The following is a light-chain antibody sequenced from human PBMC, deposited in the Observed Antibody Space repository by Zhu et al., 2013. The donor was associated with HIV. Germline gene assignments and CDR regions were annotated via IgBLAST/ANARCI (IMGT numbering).Light chain of an antibody. CDR3: QQYNTYWT. CDR2: GAS. J-gene: IGKJ1*01. Sequence: IQMTQSPSSLSASVGDRVTITCRASQDIRNDLAWFQQKPGKAPKSLIYGASSLQSGVPSRINGSGSGTDFTLTISSLQPDDFATYYCQQYNTYWTFGQGTKVEIK. CDR1: QDIRND. V-gene: IGKV1-16*01.